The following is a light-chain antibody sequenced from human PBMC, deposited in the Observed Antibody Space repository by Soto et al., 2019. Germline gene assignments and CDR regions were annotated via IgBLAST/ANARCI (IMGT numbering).Light chain of an antibody. CDR2: WAS. CDR1: QSVLYSSNNKNY. CDR3: LQYYTTPLT. Sequence: DIVLTQSPDSLAVSLGERATINCKSSQSVLYSSNNKNYLAWYQQKPGQPLKLLIYWASTRESGVPDRFSGSGSGTDFTLTISSLQAEDVAVYYCLQYYTTPLTFGGGTKVEIK. J-gene: IGKJ4*01. V-gene: IGKV4-1*01.